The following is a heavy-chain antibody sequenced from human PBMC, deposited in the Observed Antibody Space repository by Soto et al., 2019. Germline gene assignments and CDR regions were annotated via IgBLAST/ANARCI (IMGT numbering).Heavy chain of an antibody. V-gene: IGHV3-74*01. D-gene: IGHD3-22*01. CDR1: GFTFSSYW. CDR2: INSDGSGT. J-gene: IGHJ5*02. CDR3: ARDYDYYDSSGYPWFDP. Sequence: GGSLRLSCAASGFTFSSYWMHWVRQAPGKGLVWVSRINSDGSGTSYADSVKGRFTISRDNAKNTLYLQMNSLRAEDTAVYYCARDYDYYDSSGYPWFDPWGQGTLVTVSS.